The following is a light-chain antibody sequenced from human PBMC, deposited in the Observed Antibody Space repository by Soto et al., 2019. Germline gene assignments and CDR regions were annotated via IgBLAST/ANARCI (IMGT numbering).Light chain of an antibody. V-gene: IGKV3-20*01. Sequence: EIVLTQSPGTLSLSPGERATLSCRASQSGSSSYLAWYQQKPGQAPRLLIYGASSRATGIPDRFSGSGSGTDFTLTISRLEPEDFAVYYCQQYGSSHWTFGQGTKVEIK. CDR1: QSGSSSY. J-gene: IGKJ1*01. CDR3: QQYGSSHWT. CDR2: GAS.